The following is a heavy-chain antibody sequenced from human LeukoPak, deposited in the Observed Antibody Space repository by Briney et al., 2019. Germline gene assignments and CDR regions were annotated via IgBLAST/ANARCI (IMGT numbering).Heavy chain of an antibody. J-gene: IGHJ3*02. Sequence: GGSLRLSWGAAGFTFSSYWMSLVHQAPGKGLEWVANIKRDGSEKYYVDSVKGRFNISRDNDKNSLYLQMNRLRAEDTAVYYCARESGSYYFDAFDIWGKGTMVTVSS. CDR2: IKRDGSEK. V-gene: IGHV3-7*01. CDR1: GFTFSSYW. D-gene: IGHD1-26*01. CDR3: ARESGSYYFDAFDI.